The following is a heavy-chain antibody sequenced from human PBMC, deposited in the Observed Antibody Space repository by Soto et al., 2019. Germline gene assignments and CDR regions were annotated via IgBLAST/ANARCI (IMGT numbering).Heavy chain of an antibody. Sequence: PGGSLRLSCAASGFIFKMYWMHWVRQSPGKGLVWISRIYNDGTYSDYADPVRGRFTISRDNVNDTLYLQINNLRAEDSGLYYCTRGPRPISTGTGAYWGQGTQVTVSS. CDR2: IYNDGTYS. J-gene: IGHJ4*02. CDR1: GFIFKMYW. D-gene: IGHD3-10*01. V-gene: IGHV3-74*01. CDR3: TRGPRPISTGTGAY.